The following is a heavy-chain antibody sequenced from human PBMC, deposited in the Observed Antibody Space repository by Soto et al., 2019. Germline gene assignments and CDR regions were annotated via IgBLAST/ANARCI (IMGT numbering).Heavy chain of an antibody. CDR2: IYYSGST. Sequence: SETLSLTCTVSGGSISSYYWSWIRQPPGKGLEWIGYIYYSGSTNYNPSLKSRVTISVDTSKNQFSLELSSVTAADTAVYYCARAQSSSWYFWFDPWGQGTLVTVSS. D-gene: IGHD6-13*01. J-gene: IGHJ5*02. CDR3: ARAQSSSWYFWFDP. CDR1: GGSISSYY. V-gene: IGHV4-59*01.